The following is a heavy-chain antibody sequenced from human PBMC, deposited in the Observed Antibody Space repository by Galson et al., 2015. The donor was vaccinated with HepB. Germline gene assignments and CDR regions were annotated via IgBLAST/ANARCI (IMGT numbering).Heavy chain of an antibody. Sequence: LRLSCAASGLTFGDYAMIWVRQAPGKGLEWVGFIRSEVYGGTTEYAASVKGRFTISRDDSKSIAYLQMNSLKTEDTAVYYCTRVGDIAAAAFFDYWGQGTLVTVSS. CDR1: GLTFGDYA. D-gene: IGHD6-13*01. CDR2: IRSEVYGGTT. J-gene: IGHJ4*02. V-gene: IGHV3-49*04. CDR3: TRVGDIAAAAFFDY.